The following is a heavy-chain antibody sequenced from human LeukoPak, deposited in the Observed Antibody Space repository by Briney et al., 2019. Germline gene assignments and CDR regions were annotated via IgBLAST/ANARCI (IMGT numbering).Heavy chain of an antibody. D-gene: IGHD1-26*01. CDR3: ARLIRATNGMDV. J-gene: IGHJ6*02. V-gene: IGHV4-30-2*01. CDR1: GGSISSGGYS. Sequence: PSQTLSLTCGVSGGSISSGGYSWSWIRQPPGTGLEWIGYIYHSGSTYYNPSLKSRVTISVDRSKNQFSLKLSSVTAADTAVYYCARLIRATNGMDVWGQGTTVTVSS. CDR2: IYHSGST.